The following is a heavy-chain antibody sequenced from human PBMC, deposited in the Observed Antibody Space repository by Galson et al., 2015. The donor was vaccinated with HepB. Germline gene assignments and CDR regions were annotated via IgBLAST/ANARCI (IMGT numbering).Heavy chain of an antibody. V-gene: IGHV4-4*07. Sequence: ETLSLTCTVSGGSISSYYWSWIRQPAGKGLEWIGRIYTSGSTNYNPSLKSRVTMSVDTSKIQFSLKLSSVTAADTAVYYCAREESTGWGIRFDPWGQGTLVTVSS. CDR3: AREESTGWGIRFDP. CDR1: GGSISSYY. D-gene: IGHD6-25*01. CDR2: IYTSGST. J-gene: IGHJ5*02.